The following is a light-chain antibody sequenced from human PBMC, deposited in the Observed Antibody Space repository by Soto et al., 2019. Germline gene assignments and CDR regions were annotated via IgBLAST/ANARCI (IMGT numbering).Light chain of an antibody. CDR1: SSDFSIYNR. V-gene: IGLV2-18*01. Sequence: QSALTQPPSVSGSPGQSVTISCAGTSSDFSIYNRVSWYQRSPGTGPKLIIYEVNNRPSGVPDRFSGSKSDNTASLTISGLQAEDDAEYYCRLYTTHSTYVFGTGTKVTV. J-gene: IGLJ1*01. CDR3: RLYTTHSTYV. CDR2: EVN.